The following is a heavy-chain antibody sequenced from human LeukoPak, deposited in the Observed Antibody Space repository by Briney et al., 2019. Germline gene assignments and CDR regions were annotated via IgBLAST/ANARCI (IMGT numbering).Heavy chain of an antibody. Sequence: GEYLKISCKGSEYSFATYWICWVRQMPGQGLEWRGIIFPGDSDTRYSPSFQGHVTISADKSISTAYLQWSSLKASDTAIYYCASEYCSGGNCYFDRWGQGTGHTVSS. CDR3: ASEYCSGGNCYFDR. D-gene: IGHD2-15*01. J-gene: IGHJ4*02. CDR1: EYSFATYW. CDR2: IFPGDSDT. V-gene: IGHV5-51*01.